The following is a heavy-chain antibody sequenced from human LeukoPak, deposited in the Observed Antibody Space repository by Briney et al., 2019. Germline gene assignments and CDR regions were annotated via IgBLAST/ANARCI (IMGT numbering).Heavy chain of an antibody. Sequence: PSETLSLTCTVSGGSISSYYWSWIRQPPGKGLEWIGYIYYSGSTNYNPSLKSRFTISVDTSKNQFSLKLSSVTAADTAVYYCARDRGYCSSTSCRVGFDPWGQGTLVTVSS. CDR3: ARDRGYCSSTSCRVGFDP. D-gene: IGHD2-2*01. J-gene: IGHJ5*02. CDR1: GGSISSYY. CDR2: IYYSGST. V-gene: IGHV4-59*01.